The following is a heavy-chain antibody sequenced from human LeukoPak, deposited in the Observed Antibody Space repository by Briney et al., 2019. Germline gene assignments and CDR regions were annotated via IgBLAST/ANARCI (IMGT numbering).Heavy chain of an antibody. CDR3: AKGGYSGYGAP. CDR1: GDSISSSNSY. V-gene: IGHV3-23*01. D-gene: IGHD5-12*01. Sequence: ETLSLTCTVSGDSISSSNSYWGWIRQPPGKGLEWVSAISGSGGSTYYADSVKGRFTISRDNSKNTLYLQMNSLRAEDTAVYYCAKGGYSGYGAPWGQGTLVTVSS. J-gene: IGHJ5*02. CDR2: ISGSGGST.